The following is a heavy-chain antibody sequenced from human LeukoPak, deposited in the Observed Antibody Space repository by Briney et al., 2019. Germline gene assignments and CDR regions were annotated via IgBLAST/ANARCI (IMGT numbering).Heavy chain of an antibody. CDR1: RFTFSNYS. V-gene: IGHV3-7*01. Sequence: GGSLRLSCVASRFTFSNYSMTWVRQALGKGLERVANINKDGGEKYYMESVKGRFTISRDSAKNSLYLQMNSLRVEDTAVYYCARDMGWQQFDQWGQGTLVTVSS. D-gene: IGHD5-24*01. CDR3: ARDMGWQQFDQ. CDR2: INKDGGEK. J-gene: IGHJ4*02.